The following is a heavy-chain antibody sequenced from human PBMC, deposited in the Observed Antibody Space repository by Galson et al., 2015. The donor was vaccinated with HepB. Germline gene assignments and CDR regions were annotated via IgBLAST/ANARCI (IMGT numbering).Heavy chain of an antibody. CDR1: GYTFTSYG. D-gene: IGHD3-3*01. J-gene: IGHJ6*02. V-gene: IGHV1-18*04. CDR2: ISAYNGNT. Sequence: SVKVSCKASGYTFTSYGISWVRQAPGHGLEWMGWISAYNGNTNYAQKLQGRVTMTTDTSASTAYMELRSLRSDDTAVYYCARELGGYDFWSGSPPYSYYGMDVWGQGTTVTVSS. CDR3: ARELGGYDFWSGSPPYSYYGMDV.